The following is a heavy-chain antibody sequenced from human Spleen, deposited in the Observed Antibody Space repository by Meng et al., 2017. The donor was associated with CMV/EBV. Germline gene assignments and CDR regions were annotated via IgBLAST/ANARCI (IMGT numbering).Heavy chain of an antibody. D-gene: IGHD3-3*01. J-gene: IGHJ4*02. CDR1: GFTFSSYE. CDR2: ISNSGSNI. Sequence: GESLKISCAASGFTFSSYEMNWVRQAPGKGLEWVSYISNSGSNIYYADSVKGRFTISRDNAKNSLYLQMNSLRAEDTAVYYCARLLRSYDFWSGYGPGAPDNYWGQGTLVTVSS. V-gene: IGHV3-48*03. CDR3: ARLLRSYDFWSGYGPGAPDNY.